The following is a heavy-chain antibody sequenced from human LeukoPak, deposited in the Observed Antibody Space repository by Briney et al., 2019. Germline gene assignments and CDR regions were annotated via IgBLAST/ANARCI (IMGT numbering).Heavy chain of an antibody. CDR1: GGSISSYY. J-gene: IGHJ6*03. CDR2: IYYSGST. D-gene: IGHD1-1*01. V-gene: IGHV4-59*01. CDR3: AKDHYIAGTQYYYYYMGV. Sequence: SETLSLTCTVSGGSISSYYWSWIRQPPGKGLEWIGYIYYSGSTNYNPSLKSRVTISVDTSKNQFSLKLSSVTAADTAVYYCAKDHYIAGTQYYYYYMGVWGKGTTVTASS.